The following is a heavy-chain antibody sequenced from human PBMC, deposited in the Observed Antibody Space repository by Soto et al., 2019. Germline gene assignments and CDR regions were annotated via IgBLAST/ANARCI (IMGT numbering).Heavy chain of an antibody. J-gene: IGHJ4*02. CDR2: ISAYNGNT. CDR3: ARDQLDLVVVAVDY. V-gene: IGHV1-18*01. Sequence: ASVKVSCKASGYTFTSYGISWVRQAPGQGLEWMGWISAYNGNTNYAQKLQGRVTMTTDTSTSTAYMELRSLRSDDTAVYYCARDQLDLVVVAVDYWGQGTLVTVSS. D-gene: IGHD2-15*01. CDR1: GYTFTSYG.